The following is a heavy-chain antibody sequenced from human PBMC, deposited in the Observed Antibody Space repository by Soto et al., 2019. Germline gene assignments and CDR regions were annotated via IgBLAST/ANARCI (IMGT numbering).Heavy chain of an antibody. V-gene: IGHV3-9*01. J-gene: IGHJ4*02. D-gene: IGHD1-7*01. CDR1: GFTFDDYA. CDR3: AKDIGAGTPNPHFDY. Sequence: GGSLRLSCAVSGFTFDDYAMHWVRQAQGKGLEWVSGIDWNSGGIDYADSVKGRFTISRDNAKNSLYLQMDSLRAEDTALYYCAKDIGAGTPNPHFDYWGQGTLVTVSS. CDR2: IDWNSGGI.